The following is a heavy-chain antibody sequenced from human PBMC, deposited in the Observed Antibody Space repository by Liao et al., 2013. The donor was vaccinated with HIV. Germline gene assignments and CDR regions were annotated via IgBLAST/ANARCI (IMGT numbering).Heavy chain of an antibody. Sequence: QVQLQESGPGLVKPSQTLSLTCTVSGGSISSGSYYWSWIRQPAGKGLEWIGRIYTSGSTDYNPSLKSRVTISVDKSKNQFSLKLSSVTAADTAVYYCARDETELGNVWGKGTTSPSPQ. D-gene: IGHD7-27*01. CDR3: ARDETELGNV. V-gene: IGHV4-61*02. J-gene: IGHJ6*04. CDR1: GGSISSGSYY. CDR2: IYTSGST.